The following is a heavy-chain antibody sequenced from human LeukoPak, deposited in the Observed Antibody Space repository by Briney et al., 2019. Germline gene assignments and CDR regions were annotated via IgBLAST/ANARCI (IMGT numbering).Heavy chain of an antibody. V-gene: IGHV3-48*04. Sequence: PGGSLRLSCEFSGIIFSTYAMNWVRQAPGKGLEWISYISGSSSGSTSIIHYADSVKGRFTISRDNAKNSLHLQMDSLSAEDTAVYYCARDLRVAVAGTVDAFDIWGQGTMVTVSS. J-gene: IGHJ3*02. CDR2: ISGSSSGSTSII. CDR3: ARDLRVAVAGTVDAFDI. D-gene: IGHD6-19*01. CDR1: GIIFSTYA.